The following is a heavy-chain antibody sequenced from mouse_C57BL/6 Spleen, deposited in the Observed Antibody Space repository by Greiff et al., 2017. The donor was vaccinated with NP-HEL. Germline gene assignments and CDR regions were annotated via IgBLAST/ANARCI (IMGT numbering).Heavy chain of an antibody. D-gene: IGHD1-1*01. Sequence: QVQLQQPGAELVKPGASVKLSCKASGYTFTSYWMQWVKQRPGQGLEWIGEIDPSDSYTNYNQKFKGKATLTVDTSSSTAYMQLSSLTSEDSAVYDCARGGYYGTGFAYWGQGTLVTVSA. J-gene: IGHJ3*01. CDR1: GYTFTSYW. V-gene: IGHV1-50*01. CDR2: IDPSDSYT. CDR3: ARGGYYGTGFAY.